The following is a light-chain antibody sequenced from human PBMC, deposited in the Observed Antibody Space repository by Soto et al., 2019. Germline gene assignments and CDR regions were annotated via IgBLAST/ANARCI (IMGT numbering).Light chain of an antibody. CDR2: DAS. J-gene: IGKJ3*01. V-gene: IGKV3-11*01. CDR1: QSVSSY. CDR3: QQRSNWPRFT. Sequence: MVMTHSPSSLALSPGYGATLSFRASQSVSSYLAWYQQKPGQAPRLLIYDASNRATGIPARFSGSGSGTDFTLTISSLEPEDFAVYYCQQRSNWPRFTFGPGTKVDIK.